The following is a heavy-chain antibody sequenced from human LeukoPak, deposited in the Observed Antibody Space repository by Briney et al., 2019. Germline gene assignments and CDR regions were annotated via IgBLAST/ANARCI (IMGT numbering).Heavy chain of an antibody. CDR1: GGSISSSSYY. J-gene: IGHJ4*02. CDR3: ARHKRCSSTSCYPSDY. D-gene: IGHD2-2*01. Sequence: SETLFLTCTVSGGSISSSSYYWGWIRQPPGKGLEWIGSIYYSGSTYYNPSLKSRVTISVDTSKNQFSLKLSSVTAADTAVYYCARHKRCSSTSCYPSDYWGQGTLVTVSS. CDR2: IYYSGST. V-gene: IGHV4-39*01.